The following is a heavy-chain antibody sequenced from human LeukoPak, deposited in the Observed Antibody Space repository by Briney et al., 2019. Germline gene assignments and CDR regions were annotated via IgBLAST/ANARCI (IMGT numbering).Heavy chain of an antibody. CDR2: ISSSSSYI. CDR1: GFTFSSYS. J-gene: IGHJ6*02. V-gene: IGHV3-21*01. CDR3: ARDETYGSGSHYYYYGMDV. D-gene: IGHD3-10*01. Sequence: GSLRLSCAASGFTFSSYSMNWVRQAPGKGLEWVSSISSSSSYIYYADSVKGRFTISRDNAKNSLYLQMNSLRAEDTAVYYCARDETYGSGSHYYYYGMDVWGQGTTVTVSS.